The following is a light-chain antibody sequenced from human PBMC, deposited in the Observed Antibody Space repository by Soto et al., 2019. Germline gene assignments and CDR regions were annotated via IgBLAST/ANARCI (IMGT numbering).Light chain of an antibody. J-gene: IGLJ1*01. Sequence: SSELTQSPSVSVSPGQTARISCSGDALAKQFGNWYQQKPGQAPVVIIYKDTERPSWIPERFSGSSSGTTVTLTISGVQEEDEADYYCQSTDNSGSNYVFGSGTKLTVL. CDR3: QSTDNSGSNYV. CDR1: ALAKQF. V-gene: IGLV3-25*02. CDR2: KDT.